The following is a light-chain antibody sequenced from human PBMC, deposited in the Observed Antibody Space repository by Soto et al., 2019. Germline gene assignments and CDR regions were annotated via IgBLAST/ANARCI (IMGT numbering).Light chain of an antibody. Sequence: EIVLTQSPATLSLSPGERATLSCRASQSVSSYLAWYQQKPGQAPRLLIYDASNRATGIPARFSGSGSGTDFTLTISSLEPEDFAVYYCQHYGTSHTFGQGTKLE. CDR3: QHYGTSHT. J-gene: IGKJ2*01. CDR1: QSVSSY. CDR2: DAS. V-gene: IGKV3-11*01.